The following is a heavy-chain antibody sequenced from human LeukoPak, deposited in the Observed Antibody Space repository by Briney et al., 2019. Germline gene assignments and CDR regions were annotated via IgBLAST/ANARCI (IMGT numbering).Heavy chain of an antibody. J-gene: IGHJ4*02. D-gene: IGHD2-15*01. CDR1: GYTFTSHG. Sequence: ASVKVSRKASGYTFTSHGISWLRQAPGQGLEWMGWISADNGKTEYAQKFKGRVTLTTDTSASTAYMELTSLRSDDTAVYYCARGWPAVIADHWGPGTLVTVTS. V-gene: IGHV1-18*01. CDR3: ARGWPAVIADH. CDR2: ISADNGKT.